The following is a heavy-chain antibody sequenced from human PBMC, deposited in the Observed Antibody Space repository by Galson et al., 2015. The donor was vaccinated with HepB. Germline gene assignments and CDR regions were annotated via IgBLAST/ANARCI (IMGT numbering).Heavy chain of an antibody. CDR3: ARGKGRQVLLDYHYYGMDV. V-gene: IGHV4-34*01. CDR1: GGSFSTCH. CDR2: ITQSGST. D-gene: IGHD3-3*01. Sequence: ETLSLTCGVFGGSFSTCHWTWIRQPPGKGLEWIGEITQSGSTHSNPSLRSRATISMDTSKNQFSLKVRSVTAADTAVYYCARGKGRQVLLDYHYYGMDVWGQGTTVSVSS. J-gene: IGHJ6*01.